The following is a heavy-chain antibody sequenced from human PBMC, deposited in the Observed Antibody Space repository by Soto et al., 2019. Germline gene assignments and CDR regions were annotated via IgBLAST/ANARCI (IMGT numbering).Heavy chain of an antibody. CDR1: GDSVSSNSAA. D-gene: IGHD4-17*01. J-gene: IGHJ6*03. CDR2: TYYRSKWYN. V-gene: IGHV6-1*01. CDR3: ARGSTVTTSHHYHLAV. Sequence: SQTLSLTCAISGDSVSSNSAAWNWIRQSPSRGLEWLGRTYYRSKWYNDYAVSVKSRITINPDTSKNQFSLQLNSVTPEDTAVYYCARGSTVTTSHHYHLAVSAKRTTVTVSS.